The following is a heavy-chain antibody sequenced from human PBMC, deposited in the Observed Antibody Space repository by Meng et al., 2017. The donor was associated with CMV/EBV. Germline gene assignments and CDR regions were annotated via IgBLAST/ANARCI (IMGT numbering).Heavy chain of an antibody. CDR3: AKDRGSRSAAIINAFDI. CDR2: ISWNSGSI. V-gene: IGHV3-9*01. CDR1: GFTFSSYW. D-gene: IGHD2-2*01. J-gene: IGHJ3*02. Sequence: GGSLRLSCAASGFTFSSYWMHWVRQAPGKGLVWVSGISWNSGSIGYADSVKGRFTISRDNAKNSLYLQMNSLRAEDTALYYCAKDRGSRSAAIINAFDIWGQGTMVTVSS.